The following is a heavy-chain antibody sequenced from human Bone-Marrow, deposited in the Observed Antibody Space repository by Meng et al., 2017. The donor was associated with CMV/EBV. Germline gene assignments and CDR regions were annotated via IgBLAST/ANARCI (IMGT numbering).Heavy chain of an antibody. CDR2: ISAYNGNT. CDR3: ARMGDVLLWFGELLRTGYYGMDV. D-gene: IGHD3-10*01. V-gene: IGHV1-18*01. J-gene: IGHJ6*02. Sequence: ASVKVSCKASGYTSTSYGISWVRQAPGQGLEWMGWISAYNGNTNYAQKLQGRVTMTTDTSTSTAYMELRSLRSDDTAVYYCARMGDVLLWFGELLRTGYYGMDVWGQGTTVTVSS. CDR1: GYTSTSYG.